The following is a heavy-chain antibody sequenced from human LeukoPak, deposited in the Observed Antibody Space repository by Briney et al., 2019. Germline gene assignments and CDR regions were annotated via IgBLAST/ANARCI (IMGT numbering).Heavy chain of an antibody. Sequence: ASVKVSCKASGYTFTSYGISWVRQAPGQGLEWMGWISAYNDNTNSAQKLQGRVTMITDTSTSTAYMELRSLRSDDTAVYYCARGAVAGNYYYYMDVWGKGTTVTVSS. D-gene: IGHD6-19*01. CDR1: GYTFTSYG. CDR3: ARGAVAGNYYYYMDV. V-gene: IGHV1-18*01. CDR2: ISAYNDNT. J-gene: IGHJ6*03.